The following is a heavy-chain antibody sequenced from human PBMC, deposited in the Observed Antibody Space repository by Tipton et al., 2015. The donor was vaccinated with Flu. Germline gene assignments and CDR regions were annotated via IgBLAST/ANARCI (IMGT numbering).Heavy chain of an antibody. CDR3: AGSGDTTGTRAVDY. J-gene: IGHJ4*02. CDR2: IYHSGST. V-gene: IGHV4-4*02. D-gene: IGHD1-1*01. CDR1: GGSISSSNW. Sequence: SLRVSCAVSGGSISSSNWWSWVRQPPGKGLEWIGEIYHSGSTNYNPSLKSRVTISVDKSKNQFSLKLGSVTAADTAVYYCAGSGDTTGTRAVDYWGQGTLVTVSS.